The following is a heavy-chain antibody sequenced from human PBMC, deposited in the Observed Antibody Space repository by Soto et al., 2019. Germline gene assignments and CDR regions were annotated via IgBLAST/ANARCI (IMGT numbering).Heavy chain of an antibody. J-gene: IGHJ3*02. CDR3: VRGGNVAGAFDI. V-gene: IGHV3-33*01. D-gene: IGHD3-16*01. Sequence: QVQLVESGGGVVQPGRSLRLSCAASGFTFSHYGMHWVRQAPGKGLEWVAVIWDDGIKKFYPDSVRGRFTISRDNSENTLFLQMNRLTAEATAIYYCVRGGNVAGAFDIWGQGTMVTVSS. CDR2: IWDDGIKK. CDR1: GFTFSHYG.